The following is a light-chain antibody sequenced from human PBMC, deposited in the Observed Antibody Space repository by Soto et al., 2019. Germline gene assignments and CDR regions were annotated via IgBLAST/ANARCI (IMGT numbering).Light chain of an antibody. CDR3: QQLNNYSRT. Sequence: IQLTQSPSSLSATVGDRFTITCRASQGIINYLVWYQQKPGKAPNLLIYGASTLQSGVPSRFSGSGSGTDFTLTIDSLQPEDVATYYCQQLNNYSRTFGPGTKVDI. V-gene: IGKV1-9*01. J-gene: IGKJ3*01. CDR2: GAS. CDR1: QGIINY.